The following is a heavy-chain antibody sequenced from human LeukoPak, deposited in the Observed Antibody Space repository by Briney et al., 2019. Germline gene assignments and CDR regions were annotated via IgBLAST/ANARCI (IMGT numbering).Heavy chain of an antibody. CDR1: GYTLTELS. CDR3: ATAGVTGTLFDY. J-gene: IGHJ4*02. CDR2: FDPEDGET. V-gene: IGHV1-24*01. Sequence: ASVKVSCKVSGYTLTELSMHWVRQAPGKGLEWMGGFDPEDGETIYAQKFQGRVTMTEDTSTDTAYMELSSLRSEDTAVYYCATAGVTGTLFDYWGQGTLVTVSS. D-gene: IGHD1-20*01.